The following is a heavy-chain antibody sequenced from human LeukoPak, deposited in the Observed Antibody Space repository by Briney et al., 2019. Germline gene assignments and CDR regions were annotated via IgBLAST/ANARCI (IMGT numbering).Heavy chain of an antibody. Sequence: ASVKVSCKASGYTFTGYYMHWVRQAPGQGLEWMGIINPSGGSTSYAQKFQGRVTMTRDTSTSTAYMELSSPRSEDTAVYYCARASTTVSDAFDIWGQGTMVTVSS. V-gene: IGHV1-46*01. CDR3: ARASTTVSDAFDI. J-gene: IGHJ3*02. D-gene: IGHD4-17*01. CDR2: INPSGGST. CDR1: GYTFTGYY.